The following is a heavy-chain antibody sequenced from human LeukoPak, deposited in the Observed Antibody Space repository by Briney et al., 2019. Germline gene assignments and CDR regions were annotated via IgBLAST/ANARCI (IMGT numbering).Heavy chain of an antibody. V-gene: IGHV3-7*03. CDR1: GFTFSNYW. CDR2: IKQDGSEK. Sequence: HPGGSLRLSCAASGFTFSNYWMSWVRQAPGKGLEWVANIKQDGSEKYYVDSEKGRFTISRDNAKNSLFLQMNSLRAEDTAVYYCARATSFSPSNFDYWGQGTLVTVSS. J-gene: IGHJ4*02. D-gene: IGHD2/OR15-2a*01. CDR3: ARATSFSPSNFDY.